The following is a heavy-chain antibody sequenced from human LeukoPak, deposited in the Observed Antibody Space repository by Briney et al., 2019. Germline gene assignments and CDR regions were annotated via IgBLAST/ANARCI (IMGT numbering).Heavy chain of an antibody. Sequence: ASVKVSCKASGYTFTSYDINWVRQATGQGLEWMGWMNPNSGNTGYAQKFQGRVTMTRNTSISTAYMELSSLRSEDTAVYYCARATDNYVPDDYWGQGTLVTVSS. J-gene: IGHJ4*02. CDR3: ARATDNYVPDDY. CDR1: GYTFTSYD. D-gene: IGHD3-16*01. CDR2: MNPNSGNT. V-gene: IGHV1-8*01.